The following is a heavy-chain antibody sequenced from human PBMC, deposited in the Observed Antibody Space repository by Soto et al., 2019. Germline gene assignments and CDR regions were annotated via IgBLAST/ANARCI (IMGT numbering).Heavy chain of an antibody. CDR1: GGTFSSYA. D-gene: IGHD3-10*01. CDR2: IIPIFGTA. Sequence: ASVKVSCKASGGTFSSYAISWVRQAPGQGLEWMGGIIPIFGTANYAQKFQGRVTITADESTSTAYMELSSLRSEDTAVYYCARDVGLPTMVRGSGAYYGMDVWGQGTTVTVSS. J-gene: IGHJ6*02. CDR3: ARDVGLPTMVRGSGAYYGMDV. V-gene: IGHV1-69*13.